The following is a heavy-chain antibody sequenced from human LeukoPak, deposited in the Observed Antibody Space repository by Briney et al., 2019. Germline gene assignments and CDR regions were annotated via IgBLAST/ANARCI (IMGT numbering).Heavy chain of an antibody. CDR1: GFTFSSYW. CDR2: IKGDGSET. V-gene: IGHV3-7*01. Sequence: GGSLRLSCAASGFTFSSYWMTWVRQAPEKGLEWVADIKGDGSETSYVDSVKGRFTISRDNAENSLYLQMNSLRAEDTALYYCAVWYVDYWGQGTLVTVSS. CDR3: AVWYVDY. J-gene: IGHJ4*02.